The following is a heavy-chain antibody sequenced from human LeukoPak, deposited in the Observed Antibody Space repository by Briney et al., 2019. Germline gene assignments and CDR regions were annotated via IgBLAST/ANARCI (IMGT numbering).Heavy chain of an antibody. V-gene: IGHV3-33*01. CDR1: GFTFSSSG. J-gene: IGHJ3*02. Sequence: GRSLRLSCAASGFTFSSSGIHWVRQAPGKGLEWVALIWYDGSNKNYADSVKGRFTISRDNSKNTLFLQMNSLRAEDTAVYYCAREASDAFDIWGQGTMVTVSS. CDR2: IWYDGSNK. CDR3: AREASDAFDI.